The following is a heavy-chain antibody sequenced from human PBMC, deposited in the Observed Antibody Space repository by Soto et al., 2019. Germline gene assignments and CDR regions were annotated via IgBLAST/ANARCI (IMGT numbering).Heavy chain of an antibody. Sequence: ASVKVSCKASGYTFTSYYMHWVRQAPGQGLEWMGIINPSGGSTSYAQKFQGRVTMTRDTSTSTVYMELSSLRSEDTAVYYCARGDGSGSYYNVPYDAFDIWGQGTMVTVS. D-gene: IGHD3-10*01. J-gene: IGHJ3*02. CDR2: INPSGGST. V-gene: IGHV1-46*01. CDR1: GYTFTSYY. CDR3: ARGDGSGSYYNVPYDAFDI.